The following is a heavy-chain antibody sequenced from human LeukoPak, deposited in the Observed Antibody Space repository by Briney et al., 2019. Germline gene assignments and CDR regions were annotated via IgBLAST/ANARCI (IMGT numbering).Heavy chain of an antibody. CDR2: IYPSGTT. CDR1: GGSVSSYY. J-gene: IGHJ4*02. Sequence: SETLSLTCSVSGGSVSSYYWSWIRQPAGKGLEWIGRIYPSGTTHYNPSLKSRVTMSVDTSKNQFSLKFTSVTAADTAVYYCAADYGDWGQGTLVTVSS. D-gene: IGHD4-17*01. V-gene: IGHV4-4*07. CDR3: AADYGD.